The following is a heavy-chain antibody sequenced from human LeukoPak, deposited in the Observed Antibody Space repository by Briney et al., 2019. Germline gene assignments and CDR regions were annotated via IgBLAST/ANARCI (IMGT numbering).Heavy chain of an antibody. CDR3: ARARMATINY. CDR1: GGSFSGYY. V-gene: IGHV4-34*01. Sequence: KPSETLSLTCAVYGGSFSGYYWSWIRQPPGKGLEWIGEINHSGSTNYNPSLKSRVTISVDTSKNQFSLKLSSVTAADTAVYYCARARMATINYWGQGTLVTVSS. CDR2: INHSGST. J-gene: IGHJ4*02. D-gene: IGHD5-24*01.